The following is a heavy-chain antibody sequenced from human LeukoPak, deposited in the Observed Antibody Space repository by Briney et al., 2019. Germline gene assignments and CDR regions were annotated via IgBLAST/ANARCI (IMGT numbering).Heavy chain of an antibody. CDR1: GYTFTGYY. Sequence: GASVKVSCKASGYTFTGYYMHWVRQAPGQGLEWMGWINPNSGGTNYAQKFQGRVTMTRDTSISTAYMELSRLRSDDMAVYYCAREPGEKGCGDYWGQGTLVTVSS. CDR2: INPNSGGT. J-gene: IGHJ4*02. CDR3: AREPGEKGCGDY. V-gene: IGHV1-2*02. D-gene: IGHD2-21*01.